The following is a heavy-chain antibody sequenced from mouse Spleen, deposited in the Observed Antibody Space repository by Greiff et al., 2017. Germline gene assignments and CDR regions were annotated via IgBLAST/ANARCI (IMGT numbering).Heavy chain of an antibody. CDR1: GFTFSSYT. CDR3: ARHEDYYGSPAWFAY. CDR2: ISGGGGNT. Sequence: EVQLVESGGGLVKPGGSLKLSCAASGFTFSSYTMSWVRQTPEKRLEWVATISGGGGNTYYPDSVKGRFTISRDNAKNTLYLQMSSLRSEDTALYYCARHEDYYGSPAWFAYWGQGTLVTVSA. V-gene: IGHV5-9*01. J-gene: IGHJ3*01. D-gene: IGHD1-1*01.